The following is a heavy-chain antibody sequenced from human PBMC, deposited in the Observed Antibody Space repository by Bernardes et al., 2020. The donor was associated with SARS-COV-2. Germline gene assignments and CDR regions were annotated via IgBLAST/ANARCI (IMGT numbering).Heavy chain of an antibody. V-gene: IGHV3-74*03. CDR3: AGAPDCGGYSCNGRPYYGMDV. J-gene: IGHJ6*02. CDR1: GFTFSNYR. D-gene: IGHD2-21*01. Sequence: SLRLSCAASGFTFSNYRMHWVRLVPGKGLVWVSRINREGSVTTYADSVKGRFTISRDNAKNTVYLQMNSLRAEDTAVYYCAGAPDCGGYSCNGRPYYGMDVWGQGTTVTASS. CDR2: INREGSVT.